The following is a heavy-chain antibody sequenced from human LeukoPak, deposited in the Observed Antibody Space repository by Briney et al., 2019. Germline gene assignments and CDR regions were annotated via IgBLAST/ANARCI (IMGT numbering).Heavy chain of an antibody. CDR2: INSGSSTM. V-gene: IGHV3-21*01. Sequence: GSLRLSCAASGFTFSDSTMDWVRQASGKGLEWVASINSGSSTMHYADSVKGRLTISRDNAKNSLYLQLDSLRAEDTAVYYCVRGDSRDYWGQGTLITVSS. J-gene: IGHJ4*02. CDR1: GFTFSDST. CDR3: VRGDSRDY. D-gene: IGHD3-22*01.